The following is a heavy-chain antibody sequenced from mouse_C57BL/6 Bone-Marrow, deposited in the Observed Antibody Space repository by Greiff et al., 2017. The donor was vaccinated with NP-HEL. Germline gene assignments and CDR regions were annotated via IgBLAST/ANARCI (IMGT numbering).Heavy chain of an antibody. CDR1: GYTFTGYW. V-gene: IGHV1-9*01. D-gene: IGHD1-1*01. Sequence: VQLQQSGAELMKPGASVKLSCKATGYTFTGYWIEWVKQRPGHGLEWIGEILPGSGSTNYNEKFKGKATFTADTSSNTAYMQLSSLTTEDSAIYYCARLSIYYYGSSPPWFAYWGQGTLVTVSA. J-gene: IGHJ3*01. CDR3: ARLSIYYYGSSPPWFAY. CDR2: ILPGSGST.